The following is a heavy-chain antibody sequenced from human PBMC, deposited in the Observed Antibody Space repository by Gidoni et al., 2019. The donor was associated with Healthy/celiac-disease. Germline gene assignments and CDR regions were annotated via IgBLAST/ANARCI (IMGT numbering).Heavy chain of an antibody. D-gene: IGHD3-9*01. Sequence: QVQLVQSGAEVKKPGASVKVSCMVSGSTFTELSMHWVLQAPGKGLEWMGGFDPEDGETNYAQKFQGRVTMTDVTATDTAYMELSSLRSEDTAVYYCATGELRYFDWLRIWGQGTMVTVSS. CDR3: ATGELRYFDWLRI. V-gene: IGHV1-24*01. CDR2: FDPEDGET. J-gene: IGHJ3*02. CDR1: GSTFTELS.